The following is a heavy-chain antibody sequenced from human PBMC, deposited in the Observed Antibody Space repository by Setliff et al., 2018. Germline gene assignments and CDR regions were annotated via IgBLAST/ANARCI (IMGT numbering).Heavy chain of an antibody. CDR1: GGSISSYY. D-gene: IGHD3-22*01. Sequence: SETLSLTCTVSGGSISSYYWNWIRQPPGKGLEWIGYIHYSGSPNYNPSLKSRVTISVDTSKNQFSLRLSSVTAADTAMYYCAREVARDDSGYYYYFDFWGQGTLVTVSS. J-gene: IGHJ4*02. V-gene: IGHV4-59*12. CDR2: IHYSGSP. CDR3: AREVARDDSGYYYYFDF.